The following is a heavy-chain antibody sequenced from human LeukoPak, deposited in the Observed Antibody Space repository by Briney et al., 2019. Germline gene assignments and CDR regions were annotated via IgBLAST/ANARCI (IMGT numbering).Heavy chain of an antibody. Sequence: GGSLRLSCGASGFTFSKYGMTWVRQAPGKGPEWVSGISGAGDGTYYADSVRGRFTISRDNSKNMLYLQMNSLRAEDTARYYCVKDAKQSVPGWGQGTPVTVSS. D-gene: IGHD4/OR15-4a*01. V-gene: IGHV3-23*01. CDR1: GFTFSKYG. CDR2: ISGAGDGT. CDR3: VKDAKQSVPG. J-gene: IGHJ4*02.